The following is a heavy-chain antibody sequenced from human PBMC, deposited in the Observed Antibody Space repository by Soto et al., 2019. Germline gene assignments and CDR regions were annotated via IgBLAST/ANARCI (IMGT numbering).Heavy chain of an antibody. CDR3: ARVTSMVRGVIDNWLDP. J-gene: IGHJ5*02. Sequence: QVPLVQSGAEVKKPGSSVTVSCKASGGTFSSYAIHWVRQAPGQGREWMGGIIPMYGPAKYAQRFQGRVTITADEPTTTVYMELTSLTSQDTAVYYCARVTSMVRGVIDNWLDPWGHGTLVTVSS. V-gene: IGHV1-69*01. D-gene: IGHD3-10*01. CDR1: GGTFSSYA. CDR2: IIPMYGPA.